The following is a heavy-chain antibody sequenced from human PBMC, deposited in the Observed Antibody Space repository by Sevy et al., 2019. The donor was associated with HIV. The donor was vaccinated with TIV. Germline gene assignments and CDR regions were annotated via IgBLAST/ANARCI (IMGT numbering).Heavy chain of an antibody. CDR2: IYSGGST. J-gene: IGHJ6*02. D-gene: IGHD3-10*01. CDR1: GFTVSSNY. V-gene: IGHV3-53*01. Sequence: GESLKISCAASGFTVSSNYMSWVRQAPGKGLEWVSVIYSGGSTYYADSVKGRFTISRDNSKNTLYLQMNSLRAEDTAVYYCARVNYYGSGTPTGGYYYYYYGMDVWGQGTTVTVSS. CDR3: ARVNYYGSGTPTGGYYYYYYGMDV.